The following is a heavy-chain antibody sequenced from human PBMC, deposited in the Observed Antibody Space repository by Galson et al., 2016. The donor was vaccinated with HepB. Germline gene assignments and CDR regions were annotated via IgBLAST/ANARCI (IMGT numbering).Heavy chain of an antibody. CDR1: GGSISRYY. Sequence: SETLSLTCTVSGGSISRYYWSWVRQPPGKGLEWIGYIYYTGSTTHNPSLKSRVVISVDTSKNQFSLRLSSVTAADTAAYYCTRNYAEGLSSYYYMDVWGKGTTVTVSS. J-gene: IGHJ6*03. CDR3: TRNYAEGLSSYYYMDV. D-gene: IGHD4-17*01. V-gene: IGHV4-59*01. CDR2: IYYTGST.